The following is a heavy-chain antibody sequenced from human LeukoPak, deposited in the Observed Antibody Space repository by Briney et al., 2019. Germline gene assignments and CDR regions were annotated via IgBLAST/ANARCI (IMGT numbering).Heavy chain of an antibody. Sequence: GGPLRLSCAASGFIDSYQYLTWVRQAPGKGLEWVSVSYTGAGTYYADSVRGRFILSRDSSKNTLYLQMNSLRAEDTAVYYCTSASSVSGLYYWEWGQGTLVTVSS. CDR1: GFIDSYQY. CDR2: SYTGAGT. V-gene: IGHV3-66*01. D-gene: IGHD3-10*01. CDR3: TSASSVSGLYYWE. J-gene: IGHJ4*02.